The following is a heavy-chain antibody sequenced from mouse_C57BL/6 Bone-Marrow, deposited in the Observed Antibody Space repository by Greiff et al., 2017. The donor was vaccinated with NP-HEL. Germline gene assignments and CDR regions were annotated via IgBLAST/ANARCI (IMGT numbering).Heavy chain of an antibody. J-gene: IGHJ2*01. V-gene: IGHV1-64*01. Sequence: QVQLQQPGAELVKPGASVKLSCKASGYTFTSYWMHWVKQRPGQGLEWIGMIHPNSGSTNYNEKFKSKATLTVDKSSSTAYMQLSSLTSEDSAVYYCARGEWLRRPLFFDYWGQGTTLTVSS. CDR3: ARGEWLRRPLFFDY. CDR2: IHPNSGST. CDR1: GYTFTSYW. D-gene: IGHD2-2*01.